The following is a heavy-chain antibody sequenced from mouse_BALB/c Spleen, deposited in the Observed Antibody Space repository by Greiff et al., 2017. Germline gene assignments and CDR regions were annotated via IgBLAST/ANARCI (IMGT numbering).Heavy chain of an antibody. CDR3: ARNLANWYYFDY. V-gene: IGHV1-82*01. D-gene: IGHD4-1*01. CDR1: GYAFSSSW. CDR2: IYPGDGDT. J-gene: IGHJ2*01. Sequence: VQLQQSGPELVKPGASVKISCKASGYAFSSSWMNWVKQRPGQGLEWIGRIYPGDGDTNYNGKFKGEATLTADKSSSTAYMQLSSLTSVDSAVYFCARNLANWYYFDYWGQGTTLTVSS.